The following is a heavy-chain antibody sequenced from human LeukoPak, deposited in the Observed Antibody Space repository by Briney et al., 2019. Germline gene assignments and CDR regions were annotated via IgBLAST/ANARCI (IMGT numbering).Heavy chain of an antibody. CDR1: GFTFSSYS. D-gene: IGHD3-9*01. J-gene: IGHJ4*02. Sequence: GGSLRLSCAASGFTFSSYSMNWVRQAPGKGLEWVSSISKSSSYIYYADSLKGRFTISRDNAKNSLYLQMNSLKTEDTAVYYCTVTIFEYWGQGTLVTVSS. V-gene: IGHV3-21*03. CDR3: TVTIFEY. CDR2: ISKSSSYI.